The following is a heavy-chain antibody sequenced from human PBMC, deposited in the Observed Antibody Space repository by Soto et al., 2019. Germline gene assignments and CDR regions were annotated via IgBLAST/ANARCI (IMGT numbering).Heavy chain of an antibody. CDR2: MYNTGST. J-gene: IGHJ6*02. D-gene: IGHD2-21*02. V-gene: IGHV4-61*08. CDR1: GDSISSGDYY. CDR3: ARDLWGYCGTDCYPLDV. Sequence: SETLSLTCAVSGDSISSGDYYWSWIRQPPGKGLEWIGYMYNTGSTVYNPPFKSRVTISVDTSKNQFSLKLNSVTAADTAVYYCARDLWGYCGTDCYPLDVWGQGTTVTVSS.